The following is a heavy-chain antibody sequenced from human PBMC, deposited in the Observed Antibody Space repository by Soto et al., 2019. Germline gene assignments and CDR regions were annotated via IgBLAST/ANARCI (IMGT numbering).Heavy chain of an antibody. D-gene: IGHD6-13*01. CDR3: ARDVAEIAAAGTNYFDC. CDR2: IYPGDSDT. J-gene: IGHJ4*02. CDR1: GYSFTSYW. V-gene: IGHV5-51*01. Sequence: GESLKISCKGSGYSFTSYWIGWVRQMPGKGLEWMGIIYPGDSDTRYSPSFQGQVTISADKSISTAYLQWNSLRADDTAVYYCARDVAEIAAAGTNYFDCWGQGTLVTVSS.